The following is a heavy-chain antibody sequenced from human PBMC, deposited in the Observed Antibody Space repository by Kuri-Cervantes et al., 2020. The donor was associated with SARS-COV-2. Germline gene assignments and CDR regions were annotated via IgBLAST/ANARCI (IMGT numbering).Heavy chain of an antibody. V-gene: IGHV1-2*04. J-gene: IGHJ4*02. D-gene: IGHD5-18*01. CDR3: ARGLDTAMAYYFDY. CDR1: GYTFTGYY. Sequence: ASVKVSCKAFGYTFTGYYMHWVRQAPGQGLEWMGWINPNSGGTNYAQKFQGWVTMTRDTSISTAYMELSRLRSDDTAVYYCARGLDTAMAYYFDYWGQGTLVTVSS. CDR2: INPNSGGT.